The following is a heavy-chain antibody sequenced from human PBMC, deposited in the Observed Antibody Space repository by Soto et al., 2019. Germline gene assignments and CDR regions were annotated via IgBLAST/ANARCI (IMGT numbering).Heavy chain of an antibody. V-gene: IGHV6-1*01. CDR1: GDSVSSKSAA. J-gene: IGHJ6*02. Sequence: PSQTLSLTCAISGDSVSSKSAALNWIRQSPSRGLEWLGRTYYRSKWYNDYAVSVKSRITINPATSKNQFSLQLNSVTPEDTAVYFCARDSRSSTSSYYSFGMDVWGQGTTVTVSS. D-gene: IGHD6-6*01. CDR2: TYYRSKWYN. CDR3: ARDSRSSTSSYYSFGMDV.